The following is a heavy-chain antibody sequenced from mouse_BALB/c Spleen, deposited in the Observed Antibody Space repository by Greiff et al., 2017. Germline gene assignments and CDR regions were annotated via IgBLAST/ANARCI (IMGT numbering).Heavy chain of an antibody. Sequence: LMESGPGLVAPSQSLSITCTVSGFSLTSYGVHWVRQPPGKGLEWLGVIWAGGSTNYNSALMSRLSISKDNSKSQVFLKMNSLQTDDTAMYYCARENGSSRYYFDYWGQGTTLTVSS. CDR1: GFSLTSYG. V-gene: IGHV2-9*02. D-gene: IGHD1-1*01. J-gene: IGHJ2*01. CDR2: IWAGGST. CDR3: ARENGSSRYYFDY.